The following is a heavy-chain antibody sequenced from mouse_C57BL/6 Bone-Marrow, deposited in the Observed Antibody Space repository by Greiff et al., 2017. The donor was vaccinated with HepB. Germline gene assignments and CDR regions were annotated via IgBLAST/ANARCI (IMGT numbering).Heavy chain of an antibody. J-gene: IGHJ2*01. D-gene: IGHD1-1*01. CDR2: INPNYGTT. CDR1: GYSFTDYN. Sequence: EVKLVESGPELVKPGASVKISCKASGYSFTDYNMNWVKQSNGKSLEWIGVINPNYGTTSYNQKFKGKATLTVDQSSSTAYIQLNSLTSEDSAVYYCARGPRPYYYGSSPYYFDYWGQGTTLTVSS. V-gene: IGHV1-39*01. CDR3: ARGPRPYYYGSSPYYFDY.